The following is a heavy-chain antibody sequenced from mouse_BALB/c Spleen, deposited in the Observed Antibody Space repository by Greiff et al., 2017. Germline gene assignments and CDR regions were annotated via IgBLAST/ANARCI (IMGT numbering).Heavy chain of an antibody. Sequence: VHLVESGPGLVAPSQSLSITCTVSGFSLTDYGVSWIRQPPGKGLEWLGVIWGGGSTYYNSALKSRLSISKDNSKSQVFLKMNSLQTDDTAMYYCAKHRIYGNYWYFDVWGAGTTVTVSS. CDR1: GFSLTDYG. CDR3: AKHRIYGNYWYFDV. V-gene: IGHV2-6-5*01. CDR2: IWGGGST. D-gene: IGHD2-1*01. J-gene: IGHJ1*01.